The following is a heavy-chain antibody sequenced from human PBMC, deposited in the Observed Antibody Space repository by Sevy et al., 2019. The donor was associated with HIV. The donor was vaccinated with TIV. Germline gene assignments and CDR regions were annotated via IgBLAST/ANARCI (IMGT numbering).Heavy chain of an antibody. Sequence: GGSLRLSCAASGFTFSNAWMSWVRQAPGKGLEWVGRIKSKTDGGTTDYAAPVKGRFIISRDDSKNTLYLQMNSLKTEETAVYYCTTGHYIWGSYRHRNVGYYFDYWGQGTLVTVSS. V-gene: IGHV3-15*01. CDR2: IKSKTDGGTT. J-gene: IGHJ4*02. CDR1: GFTFSNAW. D-gene: IGHD3-16*02. CDR3: TTGHYIWGSYRHRNVGYYFDY.